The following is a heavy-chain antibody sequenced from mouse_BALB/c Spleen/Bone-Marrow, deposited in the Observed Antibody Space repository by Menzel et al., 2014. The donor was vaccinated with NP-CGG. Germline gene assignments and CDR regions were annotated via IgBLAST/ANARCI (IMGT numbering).Heavy chain of an antibody. CDR2: FNPNNGGT. Sequence: VQLKESGPDLVKPGASVKISCKASGYSFTGYYMHWVKQSHGKSLEWIGRFNPNNGGTSCNQKFKGKAILTVDKSSSTTYMELRSLTSEDSAVYYCARDYGSVGWYFDVWGAGTTVTVSS. V-gene: IGHV1-26*01. J-gene: IGHJ1*01. CDR3: ARDYGSVGWYFDV. D-gene: IGHD1-2*01. CDR1: GYSFTGYY.